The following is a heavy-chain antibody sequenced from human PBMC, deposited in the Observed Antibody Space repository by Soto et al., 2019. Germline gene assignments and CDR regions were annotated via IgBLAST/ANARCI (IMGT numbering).Heavy chain of an antibody. Sequence: GGSLRLSCAASGFTFSSYAMSWVRQAPGKGLEWVSAISGSGGSTYYADSVKGRFTISRDNSKNTLYLQMNSLRAEDTAVYYCAKDNSLSLWPYCSSTSCYVPFDYWGQGTLVTVSS. CDR2: ISGSGGST. V-gene: IGHV3-23*01. CDR3: AKDNSLSLWPYCSSTSCYVPFDY. J-gene: IGHJ4*02. CDR1: GFTFSSYA. D-gene: IGHD2-2*01.